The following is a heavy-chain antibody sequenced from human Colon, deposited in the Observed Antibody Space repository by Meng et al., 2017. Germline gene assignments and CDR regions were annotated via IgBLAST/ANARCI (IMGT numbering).Heavy chain of an antibody. CDR3: ARDPGYGAYDI. V-gene: IGHV3-7*01. J-gene: IGHJ3*02. D-gene: IGHD5-18*01. CDR2: IKEDGCKL. CDR1: GFRFSVSW. Sequence: GESLKISCAASGFRFSVSWMAWVRQTPRKGLEIVANIKEDGCKLYYADSVKGRFTISRDNTKNSLYLQMNNLGAEDTALYYCARDPGYGAYDIWGQGKMV.